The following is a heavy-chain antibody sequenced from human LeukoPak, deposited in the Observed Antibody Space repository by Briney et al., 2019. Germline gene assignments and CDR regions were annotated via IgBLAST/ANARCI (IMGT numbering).Heavy chain of an antibody. CDR1: GASMNDYY. J-gene: IGHJ4*02. Sequence: PSETLSLTCAVSGASMNDYYWSWIRQTPGKGLEWIGHVHHSFSSNFSPSLKSRVTISTDTSKSQFSLRVSSVTAADTAVYYCACYSVLGRTFDYWGQGTLVTVSS. V-gene: IGHV4-59*01. D-gene: IGHD4-11*01. CDR3: ACYSVLGRTFDY. CDR2: VHHSFSS.